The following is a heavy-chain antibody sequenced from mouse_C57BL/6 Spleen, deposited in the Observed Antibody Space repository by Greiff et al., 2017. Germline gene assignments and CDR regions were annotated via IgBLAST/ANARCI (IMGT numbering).Heavy chain of an antibody. CDR2: IRNKANGYTT. D-gene: IGHD4-1*02. CDR3: ARSQLGQDYYYAMDY. CDR1: GFTFTDYY. J-gene: IGHJ4*01. Sequence: EVHLVESGGGLVQPGGSLSLSCAASGFTFTDYYMSWVRQPPGKALEWLGFIRNKANGYTTEYSASVKGRFTISRDNSQSILYLQMNALRAEDSATYYCARSQLGQDYYYAMDYWGQGTSVTVSS. V-gene: IGHV7-3*01.